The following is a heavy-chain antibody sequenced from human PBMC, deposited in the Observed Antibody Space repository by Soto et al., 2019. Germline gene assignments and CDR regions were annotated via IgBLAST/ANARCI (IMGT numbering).Heavy chain of an antibody. Sequence: PAEPLSLPCTVSDCSIGSADYSWCCIRQPPGKGREWVGSIYYRGNAYYNPSPQARVTISLDKSKSKFSLKLNSVTAAASAVYFCARLEGLATISYSFDFWGPGALVTVSS. CDR1: DCSIGSADYS. V-gene: IGHV4-39*01. D-gene: IGHD3-9*01. CDR2: IYYRGNA. J-gene: IGHJ4*02. CDR3: ARLEGLATISYSFDF.